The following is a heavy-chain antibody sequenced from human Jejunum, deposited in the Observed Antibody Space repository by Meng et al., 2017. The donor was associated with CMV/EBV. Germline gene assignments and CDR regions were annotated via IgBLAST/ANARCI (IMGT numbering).Heavy chain of an antibody. Sequence: MNWVRLATGQGLEWMGWMNANSGNTGYAQKFQGRVSMTRDTSTSTAYMELSSLRSEDTAVYFCARTQIAVEAGGTKTKYYYYGLDVWGQGTTVTVSS. CDR3: ARTQIAVEAGGTKTKYYYYGLDV. D-gene: IGHD6-13*01. V-gene: IGHV1-8*01. J-gene: IGHJ6*02. CDR2: MNANSGNT.